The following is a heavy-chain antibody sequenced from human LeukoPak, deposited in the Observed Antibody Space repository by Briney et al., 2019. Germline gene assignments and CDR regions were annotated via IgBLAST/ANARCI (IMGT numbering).Heavy chain of an antibody. V-gene: IGHV4-34*01. CDR1: GGSFSGYY. CDR2: INHSGST. J-gene: IGHJ4*02. D-gene: IGHD3-10*01. CDR3: ARSNMVRGVRALDY. Sequence: SETQSLTCAVYGGSFSGYYWSWIRQPPGKGLEWIGEINHSGSTNYNPSLKSRVTIPVDTSKNQFSLKLSSVTAADTAVYYCARSNMVRGVRALDYWGQGTLVTVSS.